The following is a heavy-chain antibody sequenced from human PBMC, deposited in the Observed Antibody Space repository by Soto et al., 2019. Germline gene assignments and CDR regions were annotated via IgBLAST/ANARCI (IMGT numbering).Heavy chain of an antibody. CDR3: ARSGHSFAGAV. Sequence: XETLSLTCTVAGVSIYDYYGSWIRQSPGKGLEHIGYLHYSGSDNYNPSLKSRVTISMDRSKNQFSLSLRSVTAADTAIYYCARSGHSFAGAVWGQGILVTVSS. CDR2: LHYSGSD. D-gene: IGHD3-16*01. J-gene: IGHJ4*02. CDR1: GVSIYDYY. V-gene: IGHV4-59*01.